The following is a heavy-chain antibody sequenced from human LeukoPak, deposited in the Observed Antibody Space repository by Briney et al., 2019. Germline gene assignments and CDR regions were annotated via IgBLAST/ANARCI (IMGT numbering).Heavy chain of an antibody. CDR2: IYYSGST. J-gene: IGHJ6*03. V-gene: IGHV4-31*03. Sequence: PSQTLSLTCTVSGGSISSGGYYWRWIRQHPGKGLEWIGYIYYSGSTYYNPSLKSRVTISVDTSKNQFSLKLSSVTAADTAVYYCARGMAAVSLYYYYMDVWGKGTTVTVSS. CDR1: GGSISSGGYY. D-gene: IGHD6-13*01. CDR3: ARGMAAVSLYYYYMDV.